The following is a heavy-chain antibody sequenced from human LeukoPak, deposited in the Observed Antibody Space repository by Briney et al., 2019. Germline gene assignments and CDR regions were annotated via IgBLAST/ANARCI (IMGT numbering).Heavy chain of an antibody. J-gene: IGHJ4*02. V-gene: IGHV3-49*03. CDR2: IRSKAYGGTT. CDR1: GLPFSTYA. Sequence: GGSLRLSCAASGLPFSTYAMSWFRQAPGKGLEWVGFIRSKAYGGTTEYAASVKGRFTISRDDSKSIAYLQMNSLKTEDTAVYYCTTYYYDSSGYPVDYWGQGTLVTVSS. D-gene: IGHD3-22*01. CDR3: TTYYYDSSGYPVDY.